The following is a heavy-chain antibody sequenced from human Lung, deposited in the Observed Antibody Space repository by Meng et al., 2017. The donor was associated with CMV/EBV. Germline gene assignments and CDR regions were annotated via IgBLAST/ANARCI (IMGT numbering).Heavy chain of an antibody. J-gene: IGHJ4*02. D-gene: IGHD5-24*01. CDR3: ARDPRGDGGVTFDY. V-gene: IGHV3-7*01. Sequence: SCVGSGFNFNNYWMNWVRQAPGKGLEWVANINEDGSETYYLDSVKGRLTISRDNAKNSLFLQMNSLRADDTAVYYCARDPRGDGGVTFDYGGQGIXVTVSS. CDR2: INEDGSET. CDR1: GFNFNNYW.